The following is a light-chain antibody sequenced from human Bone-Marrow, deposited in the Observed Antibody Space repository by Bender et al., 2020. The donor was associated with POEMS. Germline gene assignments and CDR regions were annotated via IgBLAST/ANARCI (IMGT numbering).Light chain of an antibody. CDR3: SSYTSSNTRV. J-gene: IGLJ3*02. CDR1: SSNTGSGYD. Sequence: QSVLTQPPSVSGAPGQRVTISCTGSSSNTGSGYDINWYQHLPGTAPKLLIYGYNNRPSGVPDRFSGSKSGTSASLAISGLQAEDEADYYCSSYTSSNTRVFGGGTKLTVL. CDR2: GYN. V-gene: IGLV1-40*01.